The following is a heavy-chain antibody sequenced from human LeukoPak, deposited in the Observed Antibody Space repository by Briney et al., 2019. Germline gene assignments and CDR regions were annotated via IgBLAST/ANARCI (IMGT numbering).Heavy chain of an antibody. J-gene: IGHJ4*02. Sequence: ASVKVSCKASGYTLTDYFIHWVRQAPGQGLEWMGWVDPNSGGTNSAQKFQGRVTMTRDTSISTAYMELSRLTSDDTAVYYCARDPRDGYNCPFDYWGQGTLVTVSS. CDR2: VDPNSGGT. CDR3: ARDPRDGYNCPFDY. V-gene: IGHV1-2*02. D-gene: IGHD5-24*01. CDR1: GYTLTDYF.